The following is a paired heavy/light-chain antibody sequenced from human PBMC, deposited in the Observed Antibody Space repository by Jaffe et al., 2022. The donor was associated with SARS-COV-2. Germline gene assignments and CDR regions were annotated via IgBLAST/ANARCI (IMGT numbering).Light chain of an antibody. CDR3: CSYAGSSPSYV. CDR2: EVS. CDR1: SSDVGSYNL. Sequence: QSALTQPASVSGSPGQSITISCTGTSSDVGSYNLVSWYQQHPGKAPKLMIYEVSKRPSGVSNRFSGSKSGNTASLTISGLQAEDEADYYCCSYAGSSPSYVFGTGTKVTVL. V-gene: IGLV2-23*02. J-gene: IGLJ1*01.
Heavy chain of an antibody. CDR3: ALTYYYDSSGLNAFDI. J-gene: IGHJ3*02. D-gene: IGHD3-22*01. CDR2: IYYSGST. V-gene: IGHV4-30-4*01. Sequence: QVQLQESGPGLVKPSQTLSLTCTVSGGSISSGDYYWSWIRQPPGKGLEWIGYIYYSGSTYYNPSLKSRVTISVDTSKNQFSLKLSSVTAADTAVYYCALTYYYDSSGLNAFDIWGQGTMVTVSS. CDR1: GGSISSGDYY.